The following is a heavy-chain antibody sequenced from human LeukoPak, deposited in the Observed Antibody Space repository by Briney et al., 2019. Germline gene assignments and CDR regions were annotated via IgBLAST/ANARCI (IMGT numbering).Heavy chain of an antibody. J-gene: IGHJ4*02. CDR3: ATEVSRWEPYHFDY. CDR2: FDPEDGET. V-gene: IGHV1-24*01. CDR1: GYTLTELS. Sequence: GASVKVSCKVSGYTLTELSMHWVRQAPGKGLEWMGGFDPEDGETIYAQKFQGRVTMTEDTSTDTAYMELSSLRSEDTAVYYCATEVSRWEPYHFDYWGQGTLVTVSS. D-gene: IGHD1-26*01.